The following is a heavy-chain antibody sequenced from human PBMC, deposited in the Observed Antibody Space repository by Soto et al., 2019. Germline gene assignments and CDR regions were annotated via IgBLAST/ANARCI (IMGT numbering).Heavy chain of an antibody. CDR2: IWYDGSNK. D-gene: IGHD3-22*01. V-gene: IGHV3-33*01. Sequence: GGSLRLSCAASGFTFSSYVMHWVRQAPGKGLEWVAVIWYDGSNKYYADSVKGRFTISRDNSKNTLYLQMNSLRAEDTAVYYCARDREVYYYDSSGYPPRVYGMDVWGQGTTVTVSS. J-gene: IGHJ6*02. CDR1: GFTFSSYV. CDR3: ARDREVYYYDSSGYPPRVYGMDV.